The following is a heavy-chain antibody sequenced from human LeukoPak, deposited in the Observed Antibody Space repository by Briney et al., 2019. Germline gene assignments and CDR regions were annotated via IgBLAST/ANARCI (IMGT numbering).Heavy chain of an antibody. CDR3: ARDGKYCSSTSCPRSDY. CDR1: GFTFSSYE. J-gene: IGHJ4*02. CDR2: ISSSGSTI. V-gene: IGHV3-48*03. D-gene: IGHD2-2*01. Sequence: GGSLRLSCAASGFTFSSYEMNWVRQAPGKGLEWVSYISSSGSTIYYADSVKGRFTISRDNAKNSLYLQMNSLRAEDAAVYYCARDGKYCSSTSCPRSDYWGQGTLVTVSS.